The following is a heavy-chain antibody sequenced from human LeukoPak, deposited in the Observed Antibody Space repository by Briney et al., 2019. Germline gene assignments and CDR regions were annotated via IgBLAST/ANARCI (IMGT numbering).Heavy chain of an antibody. Sequence: GGSLRLSCAASGFTFSSYAMSWVRQAPGKGLEWVSAISGSGGGTYYADSVKGRFTISRDNSKNTLYLQMNSLRAEDTAVYYCAKAGMRQWLVRGLNWFDPWGQGTLVTVSS. J-gene: IGHJ5*02. CDR2: ISGSGGGT. V-gene: IGHV3-23*01. D-gene: IGHD6-19*01. CDR1: GFTFSSYA. CDR3: AKAGMRQWLVRGLNWFDP.